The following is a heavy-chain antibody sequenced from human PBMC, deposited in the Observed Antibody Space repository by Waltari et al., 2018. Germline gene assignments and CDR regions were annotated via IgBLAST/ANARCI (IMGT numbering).Heavy chain of an antibody. CDR1: GYTFTSYD. Sequence: QVQLVQSGAEVKKPGASVKVSCKASGYTFTSYDINWVRQATGQGLGGMGWMNPNSGNTGYAQKFQGRVTMTRNTSISTAYMELSSLRSEDTAVYYCARGRYDFWSGYRSTRSYYFDYWGQGTLVTVSS. D-gene: IGHD3-3*01. CDR3: ARGRYDFWSGYRSTRSYYFDY. V-gene: IGHV1-8*01. CDR2: MNPNSGNT. J-gene: IGHJ4*02.